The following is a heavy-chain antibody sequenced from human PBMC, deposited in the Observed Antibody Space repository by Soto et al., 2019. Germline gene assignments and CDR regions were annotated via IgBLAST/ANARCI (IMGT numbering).Heavy chain of an antibody. V-gene: IGHV1-69*06. CDR1: GGTFSSYA. J-gene: IGHJ4*02. CDR3: ARAASRGSYPFGYFDY. D-gene: IGHD1-26*01. Sequence: QVQLVQSGAEVKKPGSSVKVSCKASGGTFSSYAISWVRQAPGQGLEWMGGIIPIFGTANYAQKFQGRVTITADKSTSTAYMELGSLRSEDTAVYYCARAASRGSYPFGYFDYWGQGTLVTVSS. CDR2: IIPIFGTA.